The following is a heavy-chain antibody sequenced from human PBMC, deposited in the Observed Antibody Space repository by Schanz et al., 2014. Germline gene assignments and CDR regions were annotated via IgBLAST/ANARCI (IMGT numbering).Heavy chain of an antibody. CDR1: GYTFTRSG. CDR3: ARESVSRTRLFDP. V-gene: IGHV1-2*06. Sequence: QVQLVQSGGEVKTPGASVKVSCKASGYTFTRSGISWVRQAPGQGLEWMGRINPNSGGTYYAQKFHGRVTMTRDTSINTVYMELSTLTSDDTAVYYCARESVSRTRLFDPWGQGTLVTVSS. D-gene: IGHD3-3*01. J-gene: IGHJ5*02. CDR2: INPNSGGT.